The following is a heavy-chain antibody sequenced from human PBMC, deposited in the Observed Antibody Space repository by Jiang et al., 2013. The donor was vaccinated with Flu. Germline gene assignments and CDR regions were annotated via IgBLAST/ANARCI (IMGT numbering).Heavy chain of an antibody. J-gene: IGHJ3*02. D-gene: IGHD1-26*01. CDR2: IYTSGST. CDR3: ARESGSYAFDI. CDR1: GGSISSGSYY. Sequence: VSGGSISSGSYYWSWIRQPAGKGLEWIGRIYTSGSTNYNPSLKSRVTISVDTSKNQFSLKLSSVTAADTAVYYCARESGSYAFDIWGQGTMVTVSS. V-gene: IGHV4-61*02.